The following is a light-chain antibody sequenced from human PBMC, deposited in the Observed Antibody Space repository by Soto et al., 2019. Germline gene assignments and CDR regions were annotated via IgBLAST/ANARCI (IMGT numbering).Light chain of an antibody. CDR2: LDRSGSY. CDR3: ATWYSNTHKV. CDR1: SGHNTYI. J-gene: IGLJ3*02. Sequence: QSVLTQSSSASASLGSSVKLTCILSSGHNTYIIAWHQQQPGKATRFLMTLDRSGSYNRGSGVPDRFAGSSAGADRYLTISNLQFEEEGDYYCATWYSNTHKVFGGGTKLTVL. V-gene: IGLV4-60*02.